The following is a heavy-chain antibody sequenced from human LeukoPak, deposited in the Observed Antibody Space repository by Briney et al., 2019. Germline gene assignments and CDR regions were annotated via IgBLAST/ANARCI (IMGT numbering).Heavy chain of an antibody. D-gene: IGHD2-2*01. Sequence: GGSLRLSCAASGFTFNSYGMSWVRQAPGKGLEWVSAISGSGDRTYYADSVKGRFTISRDNSKNTLYLQMNSLRAEDTAVYYCARAPEGYCSSTSCYPGTFDYWGQGTLVTVSS. J-gene: IGHJ4*02. CDR2: ISGSGDRT. CDR1: GFTFNSYG. CDR3: ARAPEGYCSSTSCYPGTFDY. V-gene: IGHV3-23*01.